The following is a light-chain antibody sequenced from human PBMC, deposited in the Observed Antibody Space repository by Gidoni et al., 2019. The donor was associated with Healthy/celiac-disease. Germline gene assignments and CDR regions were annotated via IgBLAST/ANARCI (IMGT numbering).Light chain of an antibody. CDR2: AAS. CDR1: QGISSY. J-gene: IGKJ3*01. Sequence: DIQSTQSPSFLSASVGDRVTNTCRASQGISSYLAWYQQKPGKAPKLLIYAASTLQGGVPSRFSGSGSGTEFTLTISSLQPEDFATYSCQQLSSSPLTFGPGTKVDIK. CDR3: QQLSSSPLT. V-gene: IGKV1-9*01.